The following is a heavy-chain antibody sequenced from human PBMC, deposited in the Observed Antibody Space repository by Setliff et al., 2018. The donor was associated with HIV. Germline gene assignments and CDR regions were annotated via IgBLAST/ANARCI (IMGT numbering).Heavy chain of an antibody. V-gene: IGHV4-39*07. D-gene: IGHD3-22*01. CDR1: GGSISNSRYY. CDR3: ARLTTTYYYDSSAYYHPV. CDR2: INHSGST. Sequence: LETLSLTCTVSGGSISNSRYYWSWIRQTPGKGLEWIGEINHSGSTNYNPSLKSRVTISVDTSKNQFSLKLSSVTAADTAVFYCARLTTTYYYDSSAYYHPVWGQGTLVTVSS. J-gene: IGHJ4*02.